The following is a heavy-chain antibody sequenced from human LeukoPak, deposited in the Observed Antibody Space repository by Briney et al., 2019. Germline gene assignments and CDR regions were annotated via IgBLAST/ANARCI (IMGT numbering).Heavy chain of an antibody. CDR1: GFSFSSYA. CDR2: ISFDGINK. D-gene: IGHD6-19*01. J-gene: IGHJ1*01. V-gene: IGHV3-30*04. Sequence: GGSLRLSCAASGFSFSSYAVHWVRQAPGKGLEWVTLISFDGINKSYADSVKGRFTISRDNSKNTLYLQMNSLRDEDTAVYYCATEFREYDSGSQYFQHWGQGTLVTVYS. CDR3: ATEFREYDSGSQYFQH.